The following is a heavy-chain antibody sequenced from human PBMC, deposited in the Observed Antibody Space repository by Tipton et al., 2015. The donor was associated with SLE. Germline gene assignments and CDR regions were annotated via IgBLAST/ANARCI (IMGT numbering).Heavy chain of an antibody. CDR2: IYYSGST. V-gene: IGHV4-38-2*01. CDR3: ASDAQWSDGGNWFAP. Sequence: LRLSCAASGFTFSDYYMSWIRQPPGKGLEWIGSIYYSGSTYYNPSLKSRVTISVDTSKNQFSLKLSSVTAADTAVYYCASDAQWSDGGNWFAPWGQGTLVTVSS. J-gene: IGHJ5*02. CDR1: GFTFSDYY. D-gene: IGHD2-8*01.